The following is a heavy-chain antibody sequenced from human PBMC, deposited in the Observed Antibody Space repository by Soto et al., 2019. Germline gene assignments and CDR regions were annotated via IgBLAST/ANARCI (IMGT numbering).Heavy chain of an antibody. Sequence: QLVESGGGLIQPGGSLRLSCAASGFTVTRNYMTWVRLAPGKGLECVSTIHTGGKTYYTDSVKGRFTVSRDESKNRLFLVMSTLRVEDTGVYYCATGGSKRVRGAIVEVFHLEFWGRGTVVTVSS. CDR2: IHTGGKT. D-gene: IGHD3-10*01. V-gene: IGHV3-53*02. J-gene: IGHJ4*02. CDR3: ATGGSKRVRGAIVEVFHLEF. CDR1: GFTVTRNY.